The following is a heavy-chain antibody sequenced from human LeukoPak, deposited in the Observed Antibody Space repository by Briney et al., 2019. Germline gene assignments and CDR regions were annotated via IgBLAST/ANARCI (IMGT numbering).Heavy chain of an antibody. Sequence: PGGSLRLSCAASGFTFSSYGMHWVRQAPGKGLEWVAFIRYDGSNKYYADSVKGRFTISRDNSKNTLYLQMNSLRAEDTAVYYCAKGVGATMFDWFDPWGQGTLVTVSS. CDR3: AKGVGATMFDWFDP. CDR2: IRYDGSNK. D-gene: IGHD1-26*01. CDR1: GFTFSSYG. J-gene: IGHJ5*02. V-gene: IGHV3-30*02.